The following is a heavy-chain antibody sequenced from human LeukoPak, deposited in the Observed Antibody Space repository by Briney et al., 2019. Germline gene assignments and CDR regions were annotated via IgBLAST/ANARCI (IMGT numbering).Heavy chain of an antibody. D-gene: IGHD3-22*01. J-gene: IGHJ5*02. V-gene: IGHV4-34*01. Sequence: SETLSLTCAVYGGSFSGYYWSWIRQPPGKGLEWIGEINHSGSTNYNPSLKSRVTISVDTSKNQFSLKLSSVTAADTAVYYCARAYSGYYDNWFDPWGQGTLVTVSS. CDR1: GGSFSGYY. CDR3: ARAYSGYYDNWFDP. CDR2: INHSGST.